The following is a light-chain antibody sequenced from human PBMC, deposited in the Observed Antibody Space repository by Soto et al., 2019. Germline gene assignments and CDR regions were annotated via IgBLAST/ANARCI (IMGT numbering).Light chain of an antibody. J-gene: IGKJ1*01. CDR1: QSVSSNY. Sequence: EIVLTQSPGTLSLSPGERATLSCRASQSVSSNYLAWYQQKPGQAPRLLMYGVSTRATGIPDRFSGSGSGTDFTLTISRLEPADFAVYYCQQYGSSPWTFGQGTKVEI. V-gene: IGKV3-20*01. CDR2: GVS. CDR3: QQYGSSPWT.